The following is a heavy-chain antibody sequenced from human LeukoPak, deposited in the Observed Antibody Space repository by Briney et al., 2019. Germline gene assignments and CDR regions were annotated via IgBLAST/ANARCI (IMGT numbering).Heavy chain of an antibody. D-gene: IGHD6-6*01. CDR2: ISPTGSTT. V-gene: IGHV3-74*01. J-gene: IGHJ4*02. Sequence: GGSLRLPCTASGFSFSGHWMHWARQLPGKGLVWVSRISPTGSTTSHADSVKGRFTVSRDNAKNTLYLQVNNLRAEDTAVYYCARGPNSNWSGLDFWGQGTLLTVSS. CDR3: ARGPNSNWSGLDF. CDR1: GFSFSGHW.